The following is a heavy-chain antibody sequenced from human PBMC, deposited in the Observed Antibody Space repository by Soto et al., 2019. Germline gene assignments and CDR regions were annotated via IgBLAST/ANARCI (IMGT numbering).Heavy chain of an antibody. J-gene: IGHJ4*02. CDR2: VNHRGSS. V-gene: IGHV4-34*01. D-gene: IGHD5-12*01. Sequence: SETLSLTCAVYGGSISGYYWSWIRQPPGGGLEWIGEVNHRGSSNYNPSLKSRVTISVDTSKNQFSLKLTSVTAADTAVYYCARGLLMRGYSGYSVFGHWGQGTLVTVSS. CDR3: ARGLLMRGYSGYSVFGH. CDR1: GGSISGYY.